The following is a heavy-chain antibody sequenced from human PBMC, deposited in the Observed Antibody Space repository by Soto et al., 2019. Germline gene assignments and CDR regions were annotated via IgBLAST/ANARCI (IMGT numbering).Heavy chain of an antibody. CDR1: GFTFSSYG. Sequence: QVQLVESGGGVVQPGRSLRLSCAASGFTFSSYGMHWVRQAPGKGLEWVAVISYDGSNKYYVDSVKGRFTISRDNSKNPLYLQMNSLRAEDTAVYYCAKDPYSGNLVGAFDIWGQGTMVTVSS. J-gene: IGHJ3*02. V-gene: IGHV3-30*18. CDR3: AKDPYSGNLVGAFDI. D-gene: IGHD1-26*01. CDR2: ISYDGSNK.